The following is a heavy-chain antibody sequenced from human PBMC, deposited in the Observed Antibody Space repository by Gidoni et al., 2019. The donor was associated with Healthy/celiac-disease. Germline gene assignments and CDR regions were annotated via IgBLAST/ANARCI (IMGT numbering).Heavy chain of an antibody. CDR3: ARDGYKYSSSWSIRNDAFDI. Sequence: QLQLQESGPGLVKPSETLSLPCPVSCCSIRSIRSYLAWILQTPGKGLEWSGSIYYSGSTYYNPSIKSRVTIAVDKSKNQFSLKLRAGTAAETAVYYCARDGYKYSSSWSIRNDAFDIWGQGTMVTVSS. J-gene: IGHJ3*02. CDR1: CCSIRSIRSY. D-gene: IGHD6-13*01. CDR2: IYYSGST. V-gene: IGHV4-39*07.